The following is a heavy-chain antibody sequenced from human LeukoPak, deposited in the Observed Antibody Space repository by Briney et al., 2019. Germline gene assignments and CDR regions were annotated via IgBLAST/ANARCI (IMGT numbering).Heavy chain of an antibody. D-gene: IGHD3-10*01. Sequence: GGSLRLSCAASGFTFSSYAMRWVRQAPGKGLEWISSISGSGGSTNSADSVKGRFTISRDNSKNTLYPQMNSLRAEDTAVYYCAKEANLAGYFDYWGQGTLVTVSS. CDR1: GFTFSSYA. J-gene: IGHJ4*02. CDR2: ISGSGGST. V-gene: IGHV3-23*01. CDR3: AKEANLAGYFDY.